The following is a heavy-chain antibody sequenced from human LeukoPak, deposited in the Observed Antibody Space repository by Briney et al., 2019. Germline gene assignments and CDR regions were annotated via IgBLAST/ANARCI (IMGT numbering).Heavy chain of an antibody. D-gene: IGHD3-10*01. CDR1: AFTVTEKY. Sequence: GGSLRLSCAASAFTVTEKYMIWVRQAPGKGLEWVSRISDSGDKRYADSVKGRFTISGDNSKNTLYLQMNSLRAEDTAVYYCARDPRIYYYGSGSPGSWFDPWGQGTLVTVSS. J-gene: IGHJ5*02. CDR2: ISDSGDK. CDR3: ARDPRIYYYGSGSPGSWFDP. V-gene: IGHV3-66*01.